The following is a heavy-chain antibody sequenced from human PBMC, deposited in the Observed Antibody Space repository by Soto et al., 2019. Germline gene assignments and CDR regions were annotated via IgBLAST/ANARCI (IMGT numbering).Heavy chain of an antibody. Sequence: ASVKVSCKASGYSFTNYETIWVRQATGQGLEWMGWMNPNSGDTVYAQKFQGRLTITRDASISTSYMELSSLTSDDTAVYYCARRRGGYCSGGVCYRLLDPWGQGTLVTVSS. J-gene: IGHJ5*02. CDR2: MNPNSGDT. CDR3: ARRRGGYCSGGVCYRLLDP. D-gene: IGHD2-15*01. V-gene: IGHV1-8*01. CDR1: GYSFTNYE.